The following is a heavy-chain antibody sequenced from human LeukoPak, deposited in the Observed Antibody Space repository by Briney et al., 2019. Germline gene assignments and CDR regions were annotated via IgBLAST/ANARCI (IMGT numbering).Heavy chain of an antibody. D-gene: IGHD5-12*01. CDR2: IYSGGST. J-gene: IGHJ4*02. CDR1: GFTVSNNY. V-gene: IGHV3-53*01. CDR3: ARDPGGLYSGYEFG. Sequence: GGSLRLSCAASGFTVSNNYMSWVRQAPGKGLEWVSVIYSGGSTYYADSVKGRFTISRDNSKNTLYLQMNSLRAEDTAVYYCARDPGGLYSGYEFGWGQGTLVTVSS.